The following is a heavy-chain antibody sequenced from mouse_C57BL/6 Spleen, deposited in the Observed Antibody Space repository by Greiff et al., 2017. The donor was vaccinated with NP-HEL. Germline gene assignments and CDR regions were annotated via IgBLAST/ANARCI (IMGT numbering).Heavy chain of an antibody. CDR3: ARGPTMVTTFDY. CDR1: GFTFSDYY. Sequence: EVMLVESEGGLVQPGSSMKLSCTASGFTFSDYYMAWVRQVPEKGLEWVANINYDGSSTYYLDSLKSRFIISRDNAKNILYLQMSSLKSEDTATYYCARGPTMVTTFDYWGQGTTLTVSS. D-gene: IGHD2-9*01. J-gene: IGHJ2*01. CDR2: INYDGSST. V-gene: IGHV5-16*01.